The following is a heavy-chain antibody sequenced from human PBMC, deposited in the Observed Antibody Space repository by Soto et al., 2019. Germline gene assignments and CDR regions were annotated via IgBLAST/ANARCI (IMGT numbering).Heavy chain of an antibody. V-gene: IGHV3-30*14. CDR3: ARTYSSSWSSYYYYGMDV. CDR2: ISYDGSNK. Sequence: QVQLVESGGGVVQPGRSLRLSCAASGFPFSSYAMHWVRQAPGKGLEWVAVISYDGSNKYYADSVKGRFTISRDNSQHTLYLQMNSLRADDTAVYYCARTYSSSWSSYYYYGMDVWGQGTTVTVSS. CDR1: GFPFSSYA. D-gene: IGHD6-13*01. J-gene: IGHJ6*02.